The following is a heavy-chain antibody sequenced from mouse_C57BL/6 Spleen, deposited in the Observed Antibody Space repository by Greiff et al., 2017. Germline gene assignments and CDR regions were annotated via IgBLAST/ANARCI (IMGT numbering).Heavy chain of an antibody. CDR1: GFTFSDFY. V-gene: IGHV7-1*01. CDR3: ARDPGAMDY. Sequence: DVMLVESGGGLVQSGRSLRLSCATSGFTFSDFYMEWVRQAPGKGLEWIAASRNKANDYTTEYSASVKGRFIVSRDTSQSILYLQMNALRAEDTAIYYCARDPGAMDYWGQGTSVTVSS. J-gene: IGHJ4*01. CDR2: SRNKANDYTT.